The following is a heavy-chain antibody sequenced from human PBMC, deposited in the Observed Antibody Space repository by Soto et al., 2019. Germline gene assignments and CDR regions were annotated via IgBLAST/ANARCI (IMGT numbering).Heavy chain of an antibody. CDR1: GGSISSGDYY. Sequence: SETPSLTCTVSGGSISSGDYYWSWIRQPPGKGLEWIGYIYYSGSTYYNPSLKSRVTISVDTSKNQFSLKLSSVTAADTAVYYCARDIVLVPFFFGYYGMDVWGQGTTVTVSS. CDR3: ARDIVLVPFFFGYYGMDV. V-gene: IGHV4-30-4*01. D-gene: IGHD2-2*01. J-gene: IGHJ6*02. CDR2: IYYSGST.